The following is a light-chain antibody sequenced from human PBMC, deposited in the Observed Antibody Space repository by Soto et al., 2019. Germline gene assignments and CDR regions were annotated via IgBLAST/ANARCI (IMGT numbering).Light chain of an antibody. CDR1: STDVGDYSF. Sequence: QSSLTQPRSVSGSPGQSVTISCTGTSTDVGDYSFVSWYQQHPGKAPKLMIYDVSRRPSGVPDRFSGSKSGNTASLTISRLQAEDEADYYCCSYARTFVVLGGGTKVTVL. J-gene: IGLJ2*01. V-gene: IGLV2-11*01. CDR2: DVS. CDR3: CSYARTFVV.